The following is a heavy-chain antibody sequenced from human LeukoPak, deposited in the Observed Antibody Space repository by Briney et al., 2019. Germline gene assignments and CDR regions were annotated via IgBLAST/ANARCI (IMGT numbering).Heavy chain of an antibody. V-gene: IGHV1-8*01. CDR3: AREMAAARADI. D-gene: IGHD6-13*01. J-gene: IGHJ3*02. CDR1: GYTFTSYD. CDR2: MNPNSGNT. Sequence: ASVKVSFKASGYTFTSYDINWVRQATGQRLEWMGWMNPNSGNTGYAQKFQGRVTMTRNTPISTAYMELSSLRYEDTAVYYCAREMAAARADIWGQGTMVTVSS.